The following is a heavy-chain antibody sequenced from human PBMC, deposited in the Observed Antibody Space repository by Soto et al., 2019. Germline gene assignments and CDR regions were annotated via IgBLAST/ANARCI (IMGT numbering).Heavy chain of an antibody. CDR2: ISPAGTNQ. D-gene: IGHD2-21*01. CDR1: GVIFSDSA. CDR3: ARENSRISPRLFQH. V-gene: IGHV3-30-3*01. Sequence: SLRLSCVASGVIFSDSAMHWARQAPGKGLEWVALISPAGTNQYYADSAKGRFTISRDNSKNTLYLQMNSLRPEDTGLYYCARENSRISPRLFQHWGQGTLVTVSS. J-gene: IGHJ4*01.